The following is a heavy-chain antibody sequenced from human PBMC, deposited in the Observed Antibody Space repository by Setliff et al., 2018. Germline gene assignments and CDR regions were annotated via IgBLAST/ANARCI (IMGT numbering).Heavy chain of an antibody. Sequence: GASVKVSCKASGYTFTGYYIHWVRQAPGQGLVWMGWINPRTGVTNSAQKFQGRVTMTRDTSITTVYMDLSRLKSDDTAVYYCARGTDYHGSGSYWAKDVWGKGTTVTVSS. V-gene: IGHV1-2*02. J-gene: IGHJ6*04. CDR2: INPRTGVT. D-gene: IGHD3-10*01. CDR3: ARGTDYHGSGSYWAKDV. CDR1: GYTFTGYY.